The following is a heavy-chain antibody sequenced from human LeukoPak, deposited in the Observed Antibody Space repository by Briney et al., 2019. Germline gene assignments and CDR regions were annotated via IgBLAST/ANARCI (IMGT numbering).Heavy chain of an antibody. J-gene: IGHJ5*02. D-gene: IGHD4-11*01. CDR2: IIPIFGTA. CDR3: ARGRDYTRGYNWFDP. V-gene: IGHV1-69*13. Sequence: SVKVSCKASGYTFTSYYMHWVRQAPGQGLEWMGGIIPIFGTANYAQKFQGRVTITADESTSTAYMELSSLRSEDTAVYYCARGRDYTRGYNWFDPWGQGTLVTVSS. CDR1: GYTFTSYY.